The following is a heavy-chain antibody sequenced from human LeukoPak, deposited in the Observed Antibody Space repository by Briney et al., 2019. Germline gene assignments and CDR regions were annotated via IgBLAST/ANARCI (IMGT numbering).Heavy chain of an antibody. CDR2: IYHSGST. D-gene: IGHD6-13*01. CDR1: GYSISSGYY. V-gene: IGHV4-38-2*01. J-gene: IGHJ4*02. CDR3: ARAKVGYSSSWYTSDY. Sequence: SETLSLTCAVSGYSISSGYYWGWIRQPPGKGLEWIGSIYHSGSTYYNPSLKSRVAISVDTSKNQFSLKLSSVTAADTAVYYCARAKVGYSSSWYTSDYWGQGTLVTVSS.